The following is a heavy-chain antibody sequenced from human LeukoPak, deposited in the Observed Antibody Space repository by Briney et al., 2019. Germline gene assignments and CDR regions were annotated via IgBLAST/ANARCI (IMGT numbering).Heavy chain of an antibody. CDR2: IKQDGSEK. CDR3: ARGGLIVVKEKAFDI. CDR1: GFTFSSYW. D-gene: IGHD3-22*01. Sequence: GGSLRLSCAASGFTFSSYWMSWVRQAPGKGLEWVANIKQDGSEKYYVDSVKGRLTISRDNAKNSLYLQMNSLRAEDTAVYYCARGGLIVVKEKAFDIWGQGTMVTVSS. J-gene: IGHJ3*02. V-gene: IGHV3-7*01.